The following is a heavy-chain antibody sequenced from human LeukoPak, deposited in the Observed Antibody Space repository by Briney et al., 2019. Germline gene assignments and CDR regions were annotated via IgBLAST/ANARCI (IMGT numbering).Heavy chain of an antibody. D-gene: IGHD3-9*01. Sequence: PGGSLRLSCAASGFTFSSYAMRWVRQAPGKGMEWVSDISGSGAITYYAASVTCRFTISRDNSNHTLYLQMNSLRAEDTAVYYCTSSYRGDILGWGQGTLVTVSS. CDR1: GFTFSSYA. J-gene: IGHJ4*02. CDR3: TSSYRGDILG. V-gene: IGHV3-23*01. CDR2: ISGSGAIT.